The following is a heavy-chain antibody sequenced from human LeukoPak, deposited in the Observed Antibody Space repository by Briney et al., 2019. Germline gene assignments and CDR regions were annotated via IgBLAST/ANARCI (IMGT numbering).Heavy chain of an antibody. J-gene: IGHJ4*02. V-gene: IGHV3-23*01. Sequence: GGSLGLSCAASGFTFSSYAMSWVRQAPGKGLEWVSAISGSGGSTYYADSVKGRFTISRDNAKNSLYLQMNSLRAEDTAVYYCARDDYDLDYWGQGTLVTVSS. D-gene: IGHD3-22*01. CDR2: ISGSGGST. CDR1: GFTFSSYA. CDR3: ARDDYDLDY.